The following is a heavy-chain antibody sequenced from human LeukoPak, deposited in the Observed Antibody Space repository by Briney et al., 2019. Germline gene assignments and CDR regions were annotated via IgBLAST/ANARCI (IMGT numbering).Heavy chain of an antibody. J-gene: IGHJ2*01. Sequence: SETLSLTCTVSGGSISSSSYYWSWIRQPPGKGLEWIGSIYYSGSTYYNPSLKSRVTISVDTSKNQFSLKLSSVTAADTAVYYCARSGNQLHPWYFDLWGRGTLVTVSS. V-gene: IGHV4-39*01. CDR1: GGSISSSSYY. D-gene: IGHD2-2*01. CDR2: IYYSGST. CDR3: ARSGNQLHPWYFDL.